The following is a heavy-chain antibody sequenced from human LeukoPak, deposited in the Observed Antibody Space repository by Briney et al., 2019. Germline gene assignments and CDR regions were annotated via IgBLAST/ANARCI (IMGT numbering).Heavy chain of an antibody. Sequence: ASVKVSCKASGYTFTGYYMHWVRQAPGQGLEWMGWINPNSGGTNYAQKFQGRVTMTRDTSITTAYMEMSRLRSDDTALYYCARSPHILTGENFDYWGQGTLVTVSS. J-gene: IGHJ4*02. V-gene: IGHV1-2*02. CDR3: ARSPHILTGENFDY. CDR2: INPNSGGT. D-gene: IGHD3-9*01. CDR1: GYTFTGYY.